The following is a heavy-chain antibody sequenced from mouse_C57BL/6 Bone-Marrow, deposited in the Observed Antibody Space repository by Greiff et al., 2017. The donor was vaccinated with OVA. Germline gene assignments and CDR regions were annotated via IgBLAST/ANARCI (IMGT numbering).Heavy chain of an antibody. CDR2: ISSGGDYI. V-gene: IGHV5-9-1*02. CDR1: GFTFSSYA. Sequence: EVQLVESGAGLVKPGGSLKLSCAASGFTFSSYAMSWVRQTPEKRLEWVAYISSGGDYIYYADTVKGRFTISRDNARNTLYLQMSSLKSEDTAMYYCTREGPLLTRAWFAYWGQGTLVTVSA. J-gene: IGHJ3*01. D-gene: IGHD2-1*01. CDR3: TREGPLLTRAWFAY.